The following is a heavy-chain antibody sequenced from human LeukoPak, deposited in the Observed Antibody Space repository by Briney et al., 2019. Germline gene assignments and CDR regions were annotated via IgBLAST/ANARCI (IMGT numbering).Heavy chain of an antibody. D-gene: IGHD3-22*01. CDR3: ARCRCDSSGYYYDYFDY. Sequence: GESLKISCKGSGYSFTSYWIGWVRQMPGKGLEWMGIIYPGDSDTRYSPSFQGQVTISADKSISTAYLQWSSLKASDTAMYYCARCRCDSSGYYYDYFDYWGQGTLVTVSS. V-gene: IGHV5-51*01. CDR1: GYSFTSYW. CDR2: IYPGDSDT. J-gene: IGHJ4*02.